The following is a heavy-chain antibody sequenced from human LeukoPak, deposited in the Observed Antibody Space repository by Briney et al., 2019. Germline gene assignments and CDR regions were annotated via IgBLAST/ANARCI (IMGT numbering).Heavy chain of an antibody. CDR1: GFTFSTYW. Sequence: GGSLRLSCAASGFTFSTYWMSWVRQAPGKGPEWVANIKQDGSEKYYVDSVKGRFTISRDNAKTSLYLQMNSLRAEDTAMYYCTRGSYGDYEYWGQGILVTVSS. J-gene: IGHJ4*02. CDR3: TRGSYGDYEY. V-gene: IGHV3-7*01. CDR2: IKQDGSEK. D-gene: IGHD4-17*01.